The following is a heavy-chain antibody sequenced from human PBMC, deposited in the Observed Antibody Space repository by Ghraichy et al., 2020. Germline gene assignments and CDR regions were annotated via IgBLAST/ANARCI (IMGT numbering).Heavy chain of an antibody. Sequence: GGSLRLSCAASGFTFSSYSMSWVRQAPGKGLEWVSTIRVSDGSTYYADSVKGRFTISRDNSKNTLYLQMNSLRVEDTAVYYCAKPPTITMIVVFFWGQGTLVTVSS. CDR3: AKPPTITMIVVFF. CDR2: IRVSDGST. CDR1: GFTFSSYS. V-gene: IGHV3-23*01. J-gene: IGHJ4*02. D-gene: IGHD3-22*01.